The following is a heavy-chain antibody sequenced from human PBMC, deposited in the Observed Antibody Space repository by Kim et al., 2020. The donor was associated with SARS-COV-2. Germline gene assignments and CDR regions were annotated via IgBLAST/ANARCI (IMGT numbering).Heavy chain of an antibody. J-gene: IGHJ4*02. CDR1: GGSISSYY. CDR3: ARYLITFGGVRYFDY. Sequence: SETLSLTCTVSGGSISSYYWSWIRQPPGKGLEWIGYIYYSGSTNYNPSLKSRVTISVDTSKNQFSLKLSSVTAADTAVYYCARYLITFGGVRYFDYWGQGTLVTVSS. CDR2: IYYSGST. D-gene: IGHD3-16*01. V-gene: IGHV4-59*01.